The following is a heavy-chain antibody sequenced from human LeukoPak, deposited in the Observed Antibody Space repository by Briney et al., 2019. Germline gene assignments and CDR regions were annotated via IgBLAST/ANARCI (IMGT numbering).Heavy chain of an antibody. CDR2: IIPILGIA. V-gene: IGHV1-69*04. CDR3: ARVVDDSRSECFDY. D-gene: IGHD3-22*01. Sequence: GASVKVSFKASGCTFSSYAINWVRQAPGQGLEWMGRIIPILGIANYAQKFQGRVTITADKSKSTAYMELSSLRSEDTAVYYCARVVDDSRSECFDYWGQGTLVTVSS. J-gene: IGHJ4*02. CDR1: GCTFSSYA.